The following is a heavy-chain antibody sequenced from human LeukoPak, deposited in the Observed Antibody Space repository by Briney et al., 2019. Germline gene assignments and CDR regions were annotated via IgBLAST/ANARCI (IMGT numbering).Heavy chain of an antibody. J-gene: IGHJ4*02. D-gene: IGHD6-13*01. CDR1: GGSISSSTCY. V-gene: IGHV4-39*07. Sequence: SETLSLTCTVSGGSISSSTCYWGWIRQPPGKGLKWIGSIYHSGSTYYNPSLKSRVTISVDTSKNQFSLKLNSVTAADTAVYYCARWIAAAGYFDYWGQGTLVTVSS. CDR3: ARWIAAAGYFDY. CDR2: IYHSGST.